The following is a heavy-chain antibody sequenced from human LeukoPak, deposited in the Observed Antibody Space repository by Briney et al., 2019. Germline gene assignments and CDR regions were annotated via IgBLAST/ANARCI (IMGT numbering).Heavy chain of an antibody. J-gene: IGHJ4*02. D-gene: IGHD3-16*01. CDR1: GGSISTYF. Sequence: PSETLSLTCAVSGGSISTYFWSWIRQAPGKGLEWIGNIHTIEKTNYNPSLKSRVSLSLDTSKKQFSLKMTSVTTADPAVYYCAGTLKCLDFDYWGQGTMVTVSS. V-gene: IGHV4-59*01. CDR2: IHTIEKT. CDR3: AGTLKCLDFDY.